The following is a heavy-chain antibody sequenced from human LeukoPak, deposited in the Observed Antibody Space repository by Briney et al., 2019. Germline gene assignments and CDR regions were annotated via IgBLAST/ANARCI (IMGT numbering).Heavy chain of an antibody. V-gene: IGHV4-34*01. CDR3: AKRDTAMARAFGGFDP. CDR2: INHSGST. D-gene: IGHD5-18*01. CDR1: GGSFSGYY. Sequence: SETLSLTCAVYGGSFSGYYWSWIRQPPGKGLEWIGEINHSGSTNYNPSLKSRVTISVDTSKNQFSLKLSSVTAADTAVYYCAKRDTAMARAFGGFDPWGQGTPVTVSS. J-gene: IGHJ5*02.